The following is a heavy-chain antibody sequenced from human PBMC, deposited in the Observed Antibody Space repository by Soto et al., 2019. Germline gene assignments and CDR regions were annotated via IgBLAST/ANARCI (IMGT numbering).Heavy chain of an antibody. CDR3: AKGRTREKALFLDV. Sequence: GGSLRLSCAASGFTFSSYAMSWVRQAPGKGLEWVSAISGSGGSTYYADSVKGRFTISRDNSKNTLYLQMNSLRAEDTAVYYCAKGRTREKALFLDVWGKGTTVTVSS. CDR2: ISGSGGST. V-gene: IGHV3-23*01. J-gene: IGHJ6*04. CDR1: GFTFSSYA. D-gene: IGHD1-1*01.